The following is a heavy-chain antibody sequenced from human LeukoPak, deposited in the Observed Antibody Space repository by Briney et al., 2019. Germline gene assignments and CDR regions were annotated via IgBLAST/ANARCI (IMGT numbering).Heavy chain of an antibody. CDR1: GGSISSGGYS. J-gene: IGHJ4*02. CDR3: ARHESYDYVWGSYRNFDY. V-gene: IGHV4-30-2*01. Sequence: PSQTLSLTCAVSGGSISSGGYSWSWIRQPPGKGLEWIGYIYHSGSTYYNPSLKSRVTISVDRSKNQFSLKLSSVTAADTAVYYCARHESYDYVWGSYRNFDYWGQGTLVTVSS. D-gene: IGHD3-16*02. CDR2: IYHSGST.